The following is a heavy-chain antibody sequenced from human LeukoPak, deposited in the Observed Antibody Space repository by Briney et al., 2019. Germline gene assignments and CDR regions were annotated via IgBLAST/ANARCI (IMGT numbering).Heavy chain of an antibody. D-gene: IGHD6-19*01. V-gene: IGHV1-18*01. CDR1: GYTFTSYG. J-gene: IGHJ4*02. CDR2: ISAYNGNT. CDR3: ARDTAPAYRSGWYVGGY. Sequence: ASVTVSCKASGYTFTSYGISWVRQAPGQGLEWIGWISAYNGNTNYAQKLQGRVTMTTDTSTSTVYMELRSLRFDDTAVYYCARDTAPAYRSGWYVGGYWGQGTLGTVSS.